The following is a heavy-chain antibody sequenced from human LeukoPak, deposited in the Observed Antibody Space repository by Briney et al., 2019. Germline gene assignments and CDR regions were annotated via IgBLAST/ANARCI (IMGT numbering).Heavy chain of an antibody. J-gene: IGHJ4*02. CDR2: IRSQADSYAT. V-gene: IGHV3-73*01. Sequence: AGGSLRLSCAASGFSFSGSGMHWVRQASGKGLEWVGHIRSQADSYATVYGASVKGRFTITRDDSENTAYLQMNSLKTEDTAVYYCASSPSGSYSAYWGQGTLVTVSS. CDR3: ASSPSGSYSAY. D-gene: IGHD1-26*01. CDR1: GFSFSGSG.